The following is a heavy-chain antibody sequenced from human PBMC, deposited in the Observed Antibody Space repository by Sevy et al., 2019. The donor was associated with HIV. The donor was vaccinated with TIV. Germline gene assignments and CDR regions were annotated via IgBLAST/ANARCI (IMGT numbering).Heavy chain of an antibody. CDR3: PRVVNYYDRGPSDY. Sequence: GGSLRLSCAASGFTFSDYYMNWIRQAPGKGLEWVSYISSGGNTIYYADSVKGRLTISRDNAKNSLYLQMNSLRAEDTAVYSCPRVVNYYDRGPSDYWGQGTLVTVSS. V-gene: IGHV3-11*01. CDR2: ISSGGNTI. D-gene: IGHD3-22*01. J-gene: IGHJ4*02. CDR1: GFTFSDYY.